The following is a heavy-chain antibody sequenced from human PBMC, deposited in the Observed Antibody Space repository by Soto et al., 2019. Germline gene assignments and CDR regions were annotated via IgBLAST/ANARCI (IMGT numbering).Heavy chain of an antibody. J-gene: IGHJ3*02. CDR3: ARVDLRLEWLPSQDI. Sequence: GASVKVSCKASGYTFTGYYMHWVRQAPGQGLEWMGWINPNSGGTNYAQKFQGWVTMTRDTSISTAYMELSRLRSDDTAVYYCARVDLRLEWLPSQDIWGQGTMVTVSS. D-gene: IGHD3-3*01. CDR2: INPNSGGT. V-gene: IGHV1-2*04. CDR1: GYTFTGYY.